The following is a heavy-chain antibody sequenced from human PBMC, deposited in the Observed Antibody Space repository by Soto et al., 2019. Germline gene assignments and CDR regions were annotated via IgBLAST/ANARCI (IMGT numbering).Heavy chain of an antibody. V-gene: IGHV1-2*04. CDR1: GYTFTGYY. CDR3: ARGGGIVVVPAAFNWFDP. D-gene: IGHD2-2*01. J-gene: IGHJ5*02. Sequence: QVQLVQCGAEVKKPGASVKVSCKASGYTFTGYYMLWVRQAPGQGLEWMGWINPNSGGTNYAQKFQGWVTMTRDTSISTAYMELSRLRSDDTAVYYCARGGGIVVVPAAFNWFDPWGQGTLVTVSS. CDR2: INPNSGGT.